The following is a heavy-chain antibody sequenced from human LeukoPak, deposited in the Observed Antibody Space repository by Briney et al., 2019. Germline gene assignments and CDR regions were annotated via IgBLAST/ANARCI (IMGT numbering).Heavy chain of an antibody. CDR1: GFTFSSYW. V-gene: IGHV3-21*01. CDR2: ISSSSSYI. D-gene: IGHD3-10*01. J-gene: IGHJ4*02. Sequence: GGSLRLSCAASGFTFSSYWMNWVRQAPGKGLEWVSSISSSSSYIYYADSVKGRFTISRDNAKNSLYLQMNSLRAEDTAVYYRARGRHYGSGSYYKNWGQGTLVTVSS. CDR3: ARGRHYGSGSYYKN.